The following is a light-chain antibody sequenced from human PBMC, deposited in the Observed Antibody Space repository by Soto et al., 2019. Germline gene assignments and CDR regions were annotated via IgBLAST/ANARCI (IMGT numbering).Light chain of an antibody. CDR2: AAS. J-gene: IGKJ2*01. V-gene: IGKV1-6*01. CDR1: QGIRND. CDR3: LQDYNYPYT. Sequence: AIQMTQSPSSLSASLGDRVTITCRASQGIRNDLSWYQQKPGKAPTLLIYAASSLQSGVPSRFSGSGSGTDFTLTISSLQPEDFATYYCLQDYNYPYTFGQGTKVEIK.